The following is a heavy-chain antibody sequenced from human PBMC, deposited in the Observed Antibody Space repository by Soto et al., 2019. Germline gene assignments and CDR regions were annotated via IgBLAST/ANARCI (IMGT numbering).Heavy chain of an antibody. CDR2: IYTSGST. CDR3: ARAGSGYLPWYYYYGMDV. CDR1: GGSISSYY. V-gene: IGHV4-4*07. J-gene: IGHJ6*02. Sequence: KPLETLSLTCTVSGGSISSYYWSWIRQPAGKGLEWIGRIYTSGSTNYNPSLKSRVTMSVDTSKNQFSLKLSSVTAADTAVYYCARAGSGYLPWYYYYGMDVWGQGTTVTVSS. D-gene: IGHD3-22*01.